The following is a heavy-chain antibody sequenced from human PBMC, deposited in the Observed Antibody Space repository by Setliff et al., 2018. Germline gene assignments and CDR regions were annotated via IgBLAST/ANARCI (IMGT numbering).Heavy chain of an antibody. Sequence: PSETLSLTCSVSGESFSNNYWSWIRQTPGKGLEWIGESNHGGSTTYHPSLKSRLTMSVDTSKNQFSLKLSSVTAADTAVYYCVASPSNKNGHFEYWGQGTLVTVSS. V-gene: IGHV4-34*01. CDR1: GESFSNNY. J-gene: IGHJ4*02. CDR3: VASPSNKNGHFEY. CDR2: SNHGGST.